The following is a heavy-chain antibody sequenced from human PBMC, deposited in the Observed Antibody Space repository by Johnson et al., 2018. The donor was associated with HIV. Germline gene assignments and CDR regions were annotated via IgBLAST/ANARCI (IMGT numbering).Heavy chain of an antibody. CDR2: IWYDGSNK. D-gene: IGHD1-26*01. Sequence: QVQLVESGGGLVQPGGSLRLSCAASGFTFSDYYMSWIRQAPGKGLEWVAVIWYDGSNKYYADSVKGRFTISRDNSKNTLYLQMNSLRAEDTAVYYCAKDDRELDAFDIWGQGTMVTVSS. J-gene: IGHJ3*02. CDR1: GFTFSDYY. V-gene: IGHV3-33*06. CDR3: AKDDRELDAFDI.